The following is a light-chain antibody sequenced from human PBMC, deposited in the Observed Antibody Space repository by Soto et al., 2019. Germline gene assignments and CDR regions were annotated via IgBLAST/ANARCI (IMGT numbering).Light chain of an antibody. V-gene: IGKV1-27*01. CDR3: QKYNSAPCT. CDR1: QGISNN. Sequence: DIQMTQSPSSLSASVGDRVTITCRASQGISNNLAWYQQKPGKVPKLLIYAASTLQSGVPSRLSGSGSGTDFTLTISSLQPEDVATYYCQKYNSAPCTFGQGTRLEIK. CDR2: AAS. J-gene: IGKJ5*01.